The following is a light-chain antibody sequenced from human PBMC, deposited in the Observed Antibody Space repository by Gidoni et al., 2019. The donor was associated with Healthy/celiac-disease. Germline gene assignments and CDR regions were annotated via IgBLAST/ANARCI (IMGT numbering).Light chain of an antibody. Sequence: QSVLTQPPSASGPPGQRVTISCSGSSSNIGSNTVNWYQQLPGTAPKLLISRNKQRPSGVHDRFSGSKYGTSASLAISGLQSEDEADYYCAAWDDSLNGRVFGGGTKLTVL. CDR1: SSNIGSNT. V-gene: IGLV1-44*01. CDR2: RNK. J-gene: IGLJ2*01. CDR3: AAWDDSLNGRV.